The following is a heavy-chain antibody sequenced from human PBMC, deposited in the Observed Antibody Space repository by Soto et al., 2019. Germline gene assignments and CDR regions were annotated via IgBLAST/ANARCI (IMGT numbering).Heavy chain of an antibody. J-gene: IGHJ4*02. CDR1: GFTFSSYA. CDR2: ISGSGGST. CDR3: ARWDQITAVTIDY. D-gene: IGHD4-17*01. V-gene: IGHV3-23*01. Sequence: GGSLRLSCSASGFTFSSYAMSWVRQAPGKGLEWVSAISGSGGSTYYADSVKGRFTISRDNSKNTLYLQMNSLRAEDTAVYYCARWDQITAVTIDYWGQGTLVTVSS.